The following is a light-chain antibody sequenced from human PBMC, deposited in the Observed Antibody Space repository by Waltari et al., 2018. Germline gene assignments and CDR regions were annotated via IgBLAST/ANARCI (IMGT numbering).Light chain of an antibody. CDR2: EVN. CDR1: SNDVGTYKF. J-gene: IGLJ3*02. Sequence: QSALTQPVSVSGSPGQSITISCTGTSNDVGTYKFVSWYQQHPGKAPKVIIFEVNERPSGFSNRFSRSKSGNTASLTISGLQPEDEADYYCCSYAGSSTWVFGGGTKLTVL. V-gene: IGLV2-23*02. CDR3: CSYAGSSTWV.